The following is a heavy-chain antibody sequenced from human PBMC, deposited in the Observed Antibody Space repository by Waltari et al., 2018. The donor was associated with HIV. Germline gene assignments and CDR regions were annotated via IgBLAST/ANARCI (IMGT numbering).Heavy chain of an antibody. CDR3: AKDGGHGWFWLET. Sequence: QVQLVQSGAEVKKPGASVRVSCKASGFTFIGYYMYWVGQAAGQGLEWMGWSNPKSGGTKYAQKFQGRVTMTRDTSIRTAYMELSSLTSDEKAVYYCAKDGGHGWFWLETGGQGTLVSGSA. CDR1: GFTFIGYY. V-gene: IGHV1-2*02. D-gene: IGHD3-10*01. CDR2: SNPKSGGT. J-gene: IGHJ5*02.